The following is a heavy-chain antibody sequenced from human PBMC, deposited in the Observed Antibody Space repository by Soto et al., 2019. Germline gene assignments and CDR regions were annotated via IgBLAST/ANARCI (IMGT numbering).Heavy chain of an antibody. CDR2: TSYDGRDE. CDR3: TKEPVEIATIGGSFYF. J-gene: IGHJ4*02. CDR1: GFTFRSFG. D-gene: IGHD6-13*01. Sequence: QVQLVESGGGVVQPGRSLRLSCVASGFTFRSFGTHWVRQPPGKRLEWVAFTSYDGRDEKYADSVKGRFTISRDNSKNTLYLQLNSLREEDTAIYYCTKEPVEIATIGGSFYFWGQGTLLTVS. V-gene: IGHV3-30*18.